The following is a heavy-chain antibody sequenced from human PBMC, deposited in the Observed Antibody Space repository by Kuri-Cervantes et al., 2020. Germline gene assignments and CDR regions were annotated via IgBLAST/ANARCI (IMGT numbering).Heavy chain of an antibody. J-gene: IGHJ4*02. CDR3: AREYDYVWGSYRPADRLDY. CDR2: IRYDGSNK. CDR1: GFTFSSYG. D-gene: IGHD3-16*02. Sequence: GESLKISCAASGFTFSSYGMHWVRQAPGKGLEWVAFIRYDGSNKYYADSVKGRFTISRDNSKNTLYLQMNSLRAEDTAVYYCAREYDYVWGSYRPADRLDYWGQGTLVTVSS. V-gene: IGHV3-30*02.